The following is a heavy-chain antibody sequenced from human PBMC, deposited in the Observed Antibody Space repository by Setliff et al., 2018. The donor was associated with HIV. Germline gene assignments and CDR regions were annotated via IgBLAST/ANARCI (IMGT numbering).Heavy chain of an antibody. CDR1: GYSVSSSYW. Sequence: PSETLSLTCAVSGYSVSSSYWWGWIRQPPGKGLEWIGWIGYIYKGGSTYYNPSLKSRVTMSVDTSKNHFSLNLRSVTAVDTAVYFCASAPLYFYDGSGYLKYWGQGSQVTVSS. CDR2: IYKGGST. CDR3: ASAPLYFYDGSGYLKY. J-gene: IGHJ4*02. V-gene: IGHV4-28*01. D-gene: IGHD3-22*01.